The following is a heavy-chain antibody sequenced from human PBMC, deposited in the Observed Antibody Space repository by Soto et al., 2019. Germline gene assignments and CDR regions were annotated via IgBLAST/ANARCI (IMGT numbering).Heavy chain of an antibody. V-gene: IGHV1-69*06. CDR3: ARAHSGFDVRLDS. Sequence: QVQLVQSGAEVKKPGSSVRVSCKASGGTFSEDAISWVRQAPGQGLEWMGGTIPISDSPKYAQKFQGRVKISAEKSTGKTYMDLSSLRYEATAIYFCARAHSGFDVRLDSWGQGTVITVSS. D-gene: IGHD5-12*01. J-gene: IGHJ5*01. CDR1: GGTFSEDA. CDR2: TIPISDSP.